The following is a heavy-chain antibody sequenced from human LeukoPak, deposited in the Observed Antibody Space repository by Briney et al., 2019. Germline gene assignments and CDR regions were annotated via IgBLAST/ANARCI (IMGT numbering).Heavy chain of an antibody. Sequence: ASVKVSCKASGYTFTSYDINWVRQATGQGLEWMGWMNPNSGNTGYAQKFQGRATMTRNTSISTAYMELSSLRSEDTAVYYCARGDGSSLVSNWFDPWGQGTLVTVSS. D-gene: IGHD6-6*01. CDR1: GYTFTSYD. CDR2: MNPNSGNT. V-gene: IGHV1-8*01. CDR3: ARGDGSSLVSNWFDP. J-gene: IGHJ5*02.